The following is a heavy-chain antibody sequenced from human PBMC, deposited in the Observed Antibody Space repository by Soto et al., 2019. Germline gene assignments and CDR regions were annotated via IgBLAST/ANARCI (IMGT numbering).Heavy chain of an antibody. D-gene: IGHD2-15*01. CDR2: IYPGDSDT. CDR1: GYTFTDYW. CDR3: AREQDRAYYYYGLDV. Sequence: GESLKISCKGSGYTFTDYWIGWVRQLPGKGLEWMGIIYPGDSDTRYSPSFQGHVTITVDKSTSTAYLQWNSLRAEDTAVYYCAREQDRAYYYYGLDVWGQGTTVTVSS. J-gene: IGHJ6*02. V-gene: IGHV5-51*01.